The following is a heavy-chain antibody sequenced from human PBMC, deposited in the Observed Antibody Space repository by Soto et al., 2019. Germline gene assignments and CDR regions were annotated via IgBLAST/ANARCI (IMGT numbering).Heavy chain of an antibody. D-gene: IGHD6-13*01. J-gene: IGHJ6*02. CDR2: ISRSSINI. Sequence: EVQLVESGGGLVKPGGSLRLSCAASGFTFSSYSMNWVRQAPGKGLEWVSSISRSSINIYYADPVKARFPISRDNAKHSLYLQMNSLRAEDTAVYYCARDPGIAAAGLYYYGMDVWGQGTTVTVSS. V-gene: IGHV3-21*01. CDR1: GFTFSSYS. CDR3: ARDPGIAAAGLYYYGMDV.